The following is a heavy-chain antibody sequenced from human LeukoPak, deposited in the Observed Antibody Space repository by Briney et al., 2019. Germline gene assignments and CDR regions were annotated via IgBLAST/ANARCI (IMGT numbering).Heavy chain of an antibody. CDR2: ISVYNGNT. CDR3: ARDNALAVALDY. Sequence: ASVKVSCKASGYTFTNYPIAWVRQAPGQGLEWMGWISVYNGNTNYAQNLQDRVTMTTDTSTSTAYMELRSLKSDDTAVYYCARDNALAVALDYWGQGTLVTVSS. V-gene: IGHV1-18*01. J-gene: IGHJ4*02. D-gene: IGHD6-19*01. CDR1: GYTFTNYP.